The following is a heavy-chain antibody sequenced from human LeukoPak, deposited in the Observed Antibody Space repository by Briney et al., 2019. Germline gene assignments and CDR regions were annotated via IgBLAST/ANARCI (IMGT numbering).Heavy chain of an antibody. V-gene: IGHV1-69*01. CDR1: GGTFSSYA. D-gene: IGHD4-17*01. CDR3: ARGNHDYGDPFDY. Sequence: SVKVSCKASGGTFSSYAISWVRQAPGQGLEWMGGIIPIFGTANYAQKFQGRVTITADESASTAYMELSSLRSEDTAVYYCARGNHDYGDPFDYWGQGTLVTVSS. CDR2: IIPIFGTA. J-gene: IGHJ4*02.